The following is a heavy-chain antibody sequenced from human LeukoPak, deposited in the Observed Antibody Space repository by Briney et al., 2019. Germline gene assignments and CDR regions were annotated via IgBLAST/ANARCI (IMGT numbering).Heavy chain of an antibody. J-gene: IGHJ6*02. CDR1: LFRFNTFA. D-gene: IGHD3-16*01. CDR3: TKDSQGSYDGFWYGTYGMDV. V-gene: IGHV3-23*05. CDR2: VSDYP. Sequence: PGGSLRLSCVASLFRFNTFALTWVRQAPGEGLEWVSTVSDYPHYGDSVRGRFTISRDNSRKTVFLQMNSLTPEDAATYYCTKDSQGSYDGFWYGTYGMDVWGQGTTVTVSS.